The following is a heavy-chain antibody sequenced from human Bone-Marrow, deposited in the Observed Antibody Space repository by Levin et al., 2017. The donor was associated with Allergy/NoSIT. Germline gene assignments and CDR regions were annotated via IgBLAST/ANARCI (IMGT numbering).Heavy chain of an antibody. CDR1: GDTFSTYD. CDR3: ARGGGVIASAGSSAFDF. CDR2: IIPIFGTT. Sequence: KISCKSSGDTFSTYDISWVRQAPGQGLEWMGGIIPIFGTTNYAQKFRGRVTMTADESTSTAYLELSSLRSEDTAMYYGARGGGVIASAGSSAFDFWGQGTMVTVSS. D-gene: IGHD6-13*01. V-gene: IGHV1-69*01. J-gene: IGHJ3*01.